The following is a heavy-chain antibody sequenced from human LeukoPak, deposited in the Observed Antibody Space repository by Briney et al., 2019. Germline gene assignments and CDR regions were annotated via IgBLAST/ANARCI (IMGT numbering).Heavy chain of an antibody. CDR1: GCTFTSYA. CDR3: ATRNSSGWSFDY. D-gene: IGHD6-19*01. CDR2: INAGNGNT. V-gene: IGHV1-3*01. Sequence: GASVKVSCKASGCTFTSYAMHWVRQAPGQRLEWMGWINAGNGNTKYSQKFQGRVTITRDTSASTAYMELSSLRSEGTAVYYCATRNSSGWSFDYWGQGTLVTVSS. J-gene: IGHJ4*02.